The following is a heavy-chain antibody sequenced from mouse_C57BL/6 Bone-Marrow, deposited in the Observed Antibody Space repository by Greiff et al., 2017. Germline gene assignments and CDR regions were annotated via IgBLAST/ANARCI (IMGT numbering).Heavy chain of an antibody. CDR2: INPNNGGS. J-gene: IGHJ1*03. V-gene: IGHV1-53*01. D-gene: IGHD1-1*01. Sequence: VQLQQPGTELVKPGASVKLSFTSYWMHWVKPRPGQGLEWIGNINPNNGGSNYNEKFKNKATLTVDKSSSTTYMQLSSLTSEDSAVYFCARSGVYGSSLYWYFDVWGTGTTVTVSS. CDR3: ARSGVYGSSLYWYFDV. CDR1: TSYW.